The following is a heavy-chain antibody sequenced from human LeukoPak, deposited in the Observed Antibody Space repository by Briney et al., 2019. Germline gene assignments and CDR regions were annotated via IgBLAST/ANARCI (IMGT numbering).Heavy chain of an antibody. CDR1: GFTFSSYS. J-gene: IGHJ3*02. D-gene: IGHD1-26*01. CDR2: ISSSSGSI. CDR3: ARGSGSYYKLYAFDI. Sequence: GGSLRLSCAASGFTFSSYSLNWVRQAPGKGLEWISYISSSSGSIYYADSVKGRFTISRDNAQNSLYLQMSSLRADDTAVYYCARGSGSYYKLYAFDIWGQGTMVTVSS. V-gene: IGHV3-48*01.